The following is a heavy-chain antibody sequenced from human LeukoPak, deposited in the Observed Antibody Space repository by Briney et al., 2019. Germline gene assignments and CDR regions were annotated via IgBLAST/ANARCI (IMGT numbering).Heavy chain of an antibody. V-gene: IGHV4-39*01. CDR2: IYYSGRT. D-gene: IGHD3-22*01. CDR1: GGSISSSSYY. CDR3: AGPYYNDSSAYYQPFDY. Sequence: PSETLSLTCTVSGGSISSSSYYWGWIRQPPGKGLEWIGSIYYSGRTYYNPSLKSRVTISVDTSKNQFSLKLSSVTAADTAVYYCAGPYYNDSSAYYQPFDYWGQGTLVTVSS. J-gene: IGHJ4*02.